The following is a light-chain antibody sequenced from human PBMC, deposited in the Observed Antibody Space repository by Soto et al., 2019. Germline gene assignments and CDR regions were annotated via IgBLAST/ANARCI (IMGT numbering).Light chain of an antibody. CDR2: GAS. CDR1: QRVSSSY. Sequence: IALTQAPGTLSLSPGDRATLSCRASQRVSSSYLAWYQQNPGQAPRLLIYGASSRSTGIPDRFSGSVSGTDFNLTISGLEHEDFGVDYCMQEGGSRSIIFRQGKRLEIK. J-gene: IGKJ5*01. CDR3: MQEGGSRSII. V-gene: IGKV3-20*01.